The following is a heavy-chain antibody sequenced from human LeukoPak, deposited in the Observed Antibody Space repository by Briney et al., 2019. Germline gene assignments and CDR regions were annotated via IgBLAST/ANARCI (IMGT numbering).Heavy chain of an antibody. Sequence: ASVKVSCKASGYTFTSYAMHWVRQAPGQRLEWMGWINAGNGNTKYSQKFQGRVTITRDTSASTAYMELSSLRSEDTAVYYCARFTTTVTLFDYWGQGTLVTVSS. V-gene: IGHV1-3*01. J-gene: IGHJ4*02. CDR3: ARFTTTVTLFDY. CDR1: GYTFTSYA. CDR2: INAGNGNT. D-gene: IGHD4-17*01.